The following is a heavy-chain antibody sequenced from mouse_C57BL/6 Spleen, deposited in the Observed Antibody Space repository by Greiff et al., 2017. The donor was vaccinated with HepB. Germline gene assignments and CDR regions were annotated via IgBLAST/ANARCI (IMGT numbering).Heavy chain of an antibody. CDR1: GFTFSDYY. CDR3: ARHGYYGSLDY. CDR2: ISNGGGST. D-gene: IGHD1-1*01. J-gene: IGHJ2*01. Sequence: EVMLVESGGGLVQPGGSLKLSCAASGFTFSDYYMYWVRQTPEKRLEWVAYISNGGGSTYYPDTVKGRFTISRDNAKNTLYLQMSRLKSEDTAMYYCARHGYYGSLDYWGQGTTLTVSS. V-gene: IGHV5-12*01.